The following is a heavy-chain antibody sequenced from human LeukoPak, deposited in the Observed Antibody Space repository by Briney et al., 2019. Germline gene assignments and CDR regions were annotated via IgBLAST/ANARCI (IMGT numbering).Heavy chain of an antibody. D-gene: IGHD2-2*01. V-gene: IGHV3-23*01. CDR1: RFTFNSYA. CDR3: TKEVVEAAQGYFSSAMDV. CDR2: ISGSGGST. Sequence: GGSLRLSCAASRFTFNSYAMSWVRQAPGKGLEWVSAISGSGGSTYYADSVKGRFTISRDNSKNTLYLQMNSRRAEDTAVYYCTKEVVEAAQGYFSSAMDVWGQGTTVTVSS. J-gene: IGHJ6*02.